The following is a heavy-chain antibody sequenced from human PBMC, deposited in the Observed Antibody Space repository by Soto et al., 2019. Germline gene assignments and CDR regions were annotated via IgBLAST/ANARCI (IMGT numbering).Heavy chain of an antibody. D-gene: IGHD4-17*01. V-gene: IGHV3-74*01. CDR1: GFTFSSYW. CDR2: INSDGSST. J-gene: IGHJ4*02. Sequence: EAQLVESGGGLVQPGGSLRLSCAASGFTFSSYWMHWVRQAPGKGLVWVSRINSDGSSTSYADSVKGRFTISRDNAKNTLYLQMNSLRAEDTAVHYCARDYGNYPPADYWGQGTLVTVSS. CDR3: ARDYGNYPPADY.